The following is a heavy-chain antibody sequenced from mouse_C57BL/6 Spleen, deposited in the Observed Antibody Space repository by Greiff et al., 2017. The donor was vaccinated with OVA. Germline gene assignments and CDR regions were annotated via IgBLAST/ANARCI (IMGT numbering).Heavy chain of an antibody. V-gene: IGHV1-26*01. Sequence: EVQLHQSGPELVKPGASVKISCKASGYTFTDYYMNWVKQSHGKSLEWIGDINPNNGGTSYNQKFKGKATLTVDKSSSTAYMELRSLTSEDSAVYYCARPGSYYAMDYWGQGTSVTVSS. CDR1: GYTFTDYY. J-gene: IGHJ4*01. CDR2: INPNNGGT. CDR3: ARPGSYYAMDY.